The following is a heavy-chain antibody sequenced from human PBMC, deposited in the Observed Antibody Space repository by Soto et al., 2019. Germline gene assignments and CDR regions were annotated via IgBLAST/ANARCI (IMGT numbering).Heavy chain of an antibody. CDR3: ARCMGFDGSGYAFFDS. Sequence: EVQLVESGGGLVKPGGSLRLSCAASGFTFSGHTINWVRQAPGKGLEWVSSVSRSSSYIYSADSVKGRFTVSRDNAEKSLYLQMNSLRAEDTAIYYCARCMGFDGSGYAFFDSWGQGTLVTVSS. D-gene: IGHD3-10*01. CDR1: GFTFSGHT. V-gene: IGHV3-21*01. J-gene: IGHJ4*02. CDR2: VSRSSSYI.